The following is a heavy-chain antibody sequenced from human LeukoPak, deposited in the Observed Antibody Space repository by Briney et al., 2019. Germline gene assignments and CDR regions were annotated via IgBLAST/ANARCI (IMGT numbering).Heavy chain of an antibody. CDR2: INSDGSST. Sequence: GGSLRLSCAASGFTFSSYWMHWVRQAPGQGLVWVSRINSDGSSTSYADSVKGRFTTSRDNAKNTLYLQMNSLRAEDTAVYYCGRVRDGYTYFDYWGQGTLVTVSS. CDR1: GFTFSSYW. D-gene: IGHD5-24*01. J-gene: IGHJ4*02. CDR3: GRVRDGYTYFDY. V-gene: IGHV3-74*01.